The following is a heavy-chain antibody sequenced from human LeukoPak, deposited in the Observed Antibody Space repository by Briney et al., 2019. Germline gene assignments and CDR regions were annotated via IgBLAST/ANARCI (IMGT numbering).Heavy chain of an antibody. CDR1: GGSISSSSYY. Sequence: SGTLSLTCAVSGGSISSSSYYWSWTRQPPGKGLEWIGYISYSGSTNYNPSLKSRVTISVDTSKNHFSLKLSSVTAADTAVYYCARDRRYYDTSGTVYYDAMDVWGQGTTVTVSS. V-gene: IGHV4-61*03. CDR2: ISYSGST. D-gene: IGHD3-22*01. J-gene: IGHJ6*02. CDR3: ARDRRYYDTSGTVYYDAMDV.